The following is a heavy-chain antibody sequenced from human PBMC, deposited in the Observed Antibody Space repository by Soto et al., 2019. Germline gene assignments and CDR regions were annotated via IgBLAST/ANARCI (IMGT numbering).Heavy chain of an antibody. CDR3: AKNGHPPYYYYGLDV. Sequence: QGQLVQSGAEVKMPGASVKVSCKASGYTCTRYGISGVRQATGQGRERMGWISGYNGDANYEQSFQARVSKTKDTSTTTAYMKFRTLTPDDTAVYYCAKNGHPPYYYYGLDVWGQGTTVTVSS. J-gene: IGHJ6*02. CDR1: GYTCTRYG. D-gene: IGHD2-8*01. V-gene: IGHV1-18*01. CDR2: ISGYNGDA.